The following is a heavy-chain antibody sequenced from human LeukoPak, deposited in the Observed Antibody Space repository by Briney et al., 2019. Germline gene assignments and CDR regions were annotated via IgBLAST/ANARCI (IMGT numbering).Heavy chain of an antibody. CDR2: ISAYNGNT. D-gene: IGHD3-22*01. CDR1: GYTFTSYG. CDR3: ARDYSGFRPGRITMIVVVTVLDAFDI. Sequence: ASVKVSCKASGYTFTSYGISWVRHAPGQGLEWMGWISAYNGNTNYAQKLQGRVTMTTDTSTSTAYMELRSLRSDDTAVYYCARDYSGFRPGRITMIVVVTVLDAFDIWGQGTMVTVSS. V-gene: IGHV1-18*01. J-gene: IGHJ3*02.